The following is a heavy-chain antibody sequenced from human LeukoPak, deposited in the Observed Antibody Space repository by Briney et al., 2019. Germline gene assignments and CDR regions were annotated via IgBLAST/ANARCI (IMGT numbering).Heavy chain of an antibody. CDR1: GGSFSGYY. V-gene: IGHV4-34*01. J-gene: IGHJ4*02. Sequence: SETLSLTCAVYGGSFSGYYWSWIRQPPGKGLEWIEEINHSGSTNYNPSLKSRVTISVDTSKNQFSLKLSSVTAADTAVYYCARVKYSSSWRAFDYWGQGTLVTVSS. CDR2: INHSGST. D-gene: IGHD6-13*01. CDR3: ARVKYSSSWRAFDY.